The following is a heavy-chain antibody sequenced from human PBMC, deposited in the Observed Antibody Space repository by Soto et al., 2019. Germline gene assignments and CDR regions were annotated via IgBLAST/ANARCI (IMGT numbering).Heavy chain of an antibody. J-gene: IGHJ6*02. Sequence: QLQLVESGGGVVQPGTSLRLSCAASEFTFSNYLMHWVRQAPGKGLEWVAFISYDGSNKDYADSVKGRFTISRDNSKNTLYLQLSSLRPEDTAVYYCAGGDNYYAMGVWGQGTTVTVSS. D-gene: IGHD2-15*01. V-gene: IGHV3-30-3*01. CDR3: AGGDNYYAMGV. CDR2: ISYDGSNK. CDR1: EFTFSNYL.